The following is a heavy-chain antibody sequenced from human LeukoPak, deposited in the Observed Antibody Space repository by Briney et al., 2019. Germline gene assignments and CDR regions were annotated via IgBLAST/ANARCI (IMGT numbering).Heavy chain of an antibody. V-gene: IGHV1-2*02. D-gene: IGHD2-2*01. CDR2: INPNSGGT. CDR3: ARSVPAAYKVDY. J-gene: IGHJ4*02. Sequence: APVKVSCKASGYTFTGYYMHWVRQAPGQGLEWMGWINPNSGGTNYAQKFQGRVTMTRDTSISTAYMELSRLRSDDTAVYYCARSVPAAYKVDYWGQGTLVTVSS. CDR1: GYTFTGYY.